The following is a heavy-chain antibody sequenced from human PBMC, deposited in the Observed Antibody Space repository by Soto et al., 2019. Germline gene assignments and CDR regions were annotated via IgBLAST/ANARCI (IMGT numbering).Heavy chain of an antibody. CDR1: GFTFSNAW. J-gene: IGHJ4*02. D-gene: IGHD3-22*01. CDR2: IKSKTDGGTT. V-gene: IGHV3-15*07. Sequence: GSLRLSCAASGFTFSNAWMNWVRQAPGKGLEWVGRIKSKTDGGTTDYAAPVKGRFTISRDDSKNTLYLQMNSLKTEDTAVYYCTTDPVYYDSSGYYYSFDYWGQGTLVTVSS. CDR3: TTDPVYYDSSGYYYSFDY.